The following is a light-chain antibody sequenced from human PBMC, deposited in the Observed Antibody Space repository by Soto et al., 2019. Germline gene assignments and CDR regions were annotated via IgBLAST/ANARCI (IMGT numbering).Light chain of an antibody. CDR1: QSVSSSY. CDR2: GAS. Sequence: EIVWTQSPCTLSLSPGERATLSCRASQSVSSSYLAWYQQKPCQAPRILIYGASSRATGIPDRFSGSGSGTDSTRTISRLEPEDFAVYYWQKYGSSPLTFSGGTKVQIK. CDR3: QKYGSSPLT. V-gene: IGKV3-20*01. J-gene: IGKJ4*01.